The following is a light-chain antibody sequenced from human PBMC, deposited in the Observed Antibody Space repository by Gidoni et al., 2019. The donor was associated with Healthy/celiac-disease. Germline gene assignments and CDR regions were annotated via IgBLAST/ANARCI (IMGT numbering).Light chain of an antibody. CDR1: SSDVGSCNL. CDR3: CSYAGSSTLV. J-gene: IGLJ2*01. Sequence: SALTQPTPASGSPGQSITISCTGTSSDVGSCNLVSWYQQHPGKAPKLMIYEGSKRPSRVSNRFSGSKSGSTASLTISGLQAEDEADYYCCSYAGSSTLVFGGGTKLTVL. CDR2: EGS. V-gene: IGLV2-23*01.